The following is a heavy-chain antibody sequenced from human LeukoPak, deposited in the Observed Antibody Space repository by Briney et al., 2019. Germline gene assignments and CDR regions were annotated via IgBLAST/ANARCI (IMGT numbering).Heavy chain of an antibody. CDR2: IYYSGST. Sequence: SQTLSLTCTVSGGSISSGGYYWSWIRQHPGKGLEWIGYIYYSGSTNYNPSLKSRVTISVDTSKNQFSLKLSSVTAADTAVYYCARGSSSWLHGWGQGTLVTVSS. CDR1: GGSISSGGYY. D-gene: IGHD6-13*01. CDR3: ARGSSSWLHG. V-gene: IGHV4-61*08. J-gene: IGHJ4*02.